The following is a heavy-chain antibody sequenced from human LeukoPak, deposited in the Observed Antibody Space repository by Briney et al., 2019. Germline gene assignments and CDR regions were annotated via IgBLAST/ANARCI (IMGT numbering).Heavy chain of an antibody. V-gene: IGHV1-2*02. CDR1: GYTFTGYY. D-gene: IGHD3-10*01. J-gene: IGHJ6*02. CDR2: INPNSGGT. CDR3: ARDLLLLWFGVLSGSLMDV. Sequence: ASVKVSCKASGYTFTGYYMHWVRQAPGQGLEWMGWINPNSGGTNYAQKFQGRVTMTRDTSISTAYMELSRLRSDDTAVYYCARDLLLLWFGVLSGSLMDVWGQGTTVTVSS.